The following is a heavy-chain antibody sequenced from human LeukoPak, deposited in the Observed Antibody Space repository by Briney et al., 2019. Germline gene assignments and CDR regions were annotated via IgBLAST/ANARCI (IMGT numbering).Heavy chain of an antibody. Sequence: SETLSLTCTVSGGSINSYYWSWIRQPPGKGLEWIGYIYYSGSTNYNPSLKSRVTISVDTSKNQFSLKLSSVTAADTAVYYCARALIVVVPAASNWFDPWGQGTLVTVSS. CDR2: IYYSGST. J-gene: IGHJ5*02. D-gene: IGHD2-2*01. CDR3: ARALIVVVPAASNWFDP. V-gene: IGHV4-59*01. CDR1: GGSINSYY.